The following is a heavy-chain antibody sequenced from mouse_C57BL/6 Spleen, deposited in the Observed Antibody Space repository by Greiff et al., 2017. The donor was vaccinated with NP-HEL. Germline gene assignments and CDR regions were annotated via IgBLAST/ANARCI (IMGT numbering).Heavy chain of an antibody. J-gene: IGHJ2*01. V-gene: IGHV1-80*01. CDR2: IYPGDGDT. Sequence: VQLQQSGAELVKPGASVKISCKASGYAFSSYWMNWVKQRPGKGLEWIGQIYPGDGDTNYNGKFKGKATLTADKSSSTAYMQLSSLTSEDSAVYFCARSYGSSYVRLFDYWGQGTTLTVSS. CDR3: ARSYGSSYVRLFDY. D-gene: IGHD1-1*01. CDR1: GYAFSSYW.